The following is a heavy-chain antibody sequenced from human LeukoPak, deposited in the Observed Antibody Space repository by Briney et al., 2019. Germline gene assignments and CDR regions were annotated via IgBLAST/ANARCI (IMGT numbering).Heavy chain of an antibody. Sequence: GGSLRLSCAASGFTFSSYAMSWVRQAPGKGLEWVSAISGSGGSTYYADSVKGRFTISRDNSKNTLYLQMNSLRAEDTAVYYSATQQNSAALRGWFDPWGQGTLVTVSS. CDR2: ISGSGGST. CDR3: ATQQNSAALRGWFDP. D-gene: IGHD6-13*01. J-gene: IGHJ5*02. CDR1: GFTFSSYA. V-gene: IGHV3-23*01.